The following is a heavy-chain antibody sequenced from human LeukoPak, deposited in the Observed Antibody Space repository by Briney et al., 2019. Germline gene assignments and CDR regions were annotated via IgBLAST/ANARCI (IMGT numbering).Heavy chain of an antibody. CDR2: IYWNDDK. Sequence: SGPTLVKPTQTLTLTCTFSGFSLSTSGVGVGWIRQPPGKALEWLALIYWNDDKRYSPSRKSSLTITKDTSKKQVVLTMTNMEPGDTATYYCAQRPVVVTAAMWHWFDPWGQGTLVTVSS. V-gene: IGHV2-5*01. D-gene: IGHD2-2*01. J-gene: IGHJ5*02. CDR1: GFSLSTSGVG. CDR3: AQRPVVVTAAMWHWFDP.